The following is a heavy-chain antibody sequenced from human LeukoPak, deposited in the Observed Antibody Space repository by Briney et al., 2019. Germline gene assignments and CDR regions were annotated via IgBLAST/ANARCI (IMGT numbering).Heavy chain of an antibody. Sequence: GGSLRLSCAASGFTVSSKYMSWVRQAPGKGLEWVSVIYSGGSTYYADSVKGRFTISRDNSKNTLYLQMNSLRAEDTAVYYCARDGSIAAPGTGYFDLWGRGTLVTVSS. CDR3: ARDGSIAAPGTGYFDL. V-gene: IGHV3-53*01. CDR2: IYSGGST. J-gene: IGHJ2*01. CDR1: GFTVSSKY. D-gene: IGHD6-13*01.